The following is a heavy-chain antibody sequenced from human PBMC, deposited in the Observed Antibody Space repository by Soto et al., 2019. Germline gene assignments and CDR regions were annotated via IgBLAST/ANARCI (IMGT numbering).Heavy chain of an antibody. V-gene: IGHV3-30-3*01. J-gene: IGHJ4*02. Sequence: QVQLVESGGGVVQPGRSLRLSCAASGFTFSSYAMHWVRQAPGKGLEWVAVISYDGSNKYYADSVKGRFTISRDNSYNTLYLQMNSLRAEDTAVYCCARDGWNWNYALDYWGQGTLVTVSS. D-gene: IGHD1-7*01. CDR1: GFTFSSYA. CDR3: ARDGWNWNYALDY. CDR2: ISYDGSNK.